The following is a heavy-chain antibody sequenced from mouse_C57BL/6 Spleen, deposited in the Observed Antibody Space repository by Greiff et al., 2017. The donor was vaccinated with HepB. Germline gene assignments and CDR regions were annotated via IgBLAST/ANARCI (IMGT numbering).Heavy chain of an antibody. CDR3: ARGGLDDYDGYFDV. J-gene: IGHJ1*03. CDR2: INPYNGDT. Sequence: EVQLQQSGPELVKPGDSVKISCKASGYSFTGYFMNWVMQSHGKSLEWIGRINPYNGDTFYNQKFKGKATLTVDKSSSTAHMGLRSLTSEDSAVYYCARGGLDDYDGYFDVWGTGTTVTVSS. D-gene: IGHD2-4*01. V-gene: IGHV1-20*01. CDR1: GYSFTGYF.